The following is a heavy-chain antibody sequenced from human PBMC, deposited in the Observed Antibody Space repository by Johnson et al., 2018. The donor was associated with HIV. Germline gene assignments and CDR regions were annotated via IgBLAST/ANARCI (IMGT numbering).Heavy chain of an antibody. J-gene: IGHJ3*02. CDR3: AKDPSTVTTLYAFDI. Sequence: VQLVESGGGLVQPGGSLRLSCAASGFTFSSYAMNWVRQAPGKGLKWVSSISGSGGSTYYADSVKGRFTISRDNSKNTLYLQMNSLRADDTAVYYCAKDPSTVTTLYAFDIWGQGTMVTVSS. CDR2: ISGSGGST. D-gene: IGHD4-17*01. CDR1: GFTFSSYA. V-gene: IGHV3-23*04.